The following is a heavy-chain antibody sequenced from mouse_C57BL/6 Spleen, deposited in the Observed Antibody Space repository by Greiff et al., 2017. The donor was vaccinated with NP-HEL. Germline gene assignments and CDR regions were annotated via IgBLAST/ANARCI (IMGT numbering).Heavy chain of an antibody. V-gene: IGHV1-80*01. CDR1: GYAFSSYW. CDR2: IYPGDGDT. J-gene: IGHJ1*03. Sequence: VQLQQSGAELVKPGASVKISCKASGYAFSSYWMNWVKQRPGKGLEWIGQIYPGDGDTNYNGKFKGKATLTADKSSSTAYMQLSSLTSEDSAVYFCARPLYGSSYNWYFDVWGTGTTVTVSS. D-gene: IGHD1-1*01. CDR3: ARPLYGSSYNWYFDV.